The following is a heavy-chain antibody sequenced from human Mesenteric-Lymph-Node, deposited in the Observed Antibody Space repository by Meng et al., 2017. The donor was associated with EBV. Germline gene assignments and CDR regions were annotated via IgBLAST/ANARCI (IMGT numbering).Heavy chain of an antibody. CDR1: GGCISNSNW. CDR3: ARVGQWLPIDY. V-gene: IGHV4-4*02. J-gene: IGHJ4*02. Sequence: QGKVRGPRRGVVELARPLSLTWALLGGCISNSNWWIWVRQPPGKGLEWIGEIYHSGSTNYNPSLKSRVTISVDKSKNQFSLNLSSVTAADTAVYYCARVGQWLPIDYWGQGTLVTVSS. D-gene: IGHD6-19*01. CDR2: IYHSGST.